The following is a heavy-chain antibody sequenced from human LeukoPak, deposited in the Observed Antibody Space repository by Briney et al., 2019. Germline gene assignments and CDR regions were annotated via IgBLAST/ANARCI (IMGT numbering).Heavy chain of an antibody. J-gene: IGHJ4*02. D-gene: IGHD1-26*01. CDR3: AKDGTAYSGSTLDYFDY. Sequence: LSGGSLRLSCAASGFTFSSYGMHWVRQAPGKRLEWVAFIRYDGSKKYYADSVTGRFTISRDNSKNTLYLQMNSLRAEDTAVYYCAKDGTAYSGSTLDYFDYWGQGTLVTVSS. V-gene: IGHV3-30*02. CDR2: IRYDGSKK. CDR1: GFTFSSYG.